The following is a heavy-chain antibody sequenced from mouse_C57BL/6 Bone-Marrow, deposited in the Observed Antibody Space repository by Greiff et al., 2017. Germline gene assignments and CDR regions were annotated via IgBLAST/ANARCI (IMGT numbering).Heavy chain of an antibody. CDR3: ARSDYGSSYSMDY. CDR1: GFSLTSYA. V-gene: IGHV2-9-1*01. J-gene: IGHJ4*01. CDR2: IWTGGGT. D-gene: IGHD1-1*01. Sequence: QVQLKQSGPGLVAPSQSLSITCTVSGFSLTSYAISWVRQPPGKGLEWLGVIWTGGGTNYNSALKSRLGISKDNSKSQVFLKMNSLQTDDTARYYCARSDYGSSYSMDYWGQGTSVTVSS.